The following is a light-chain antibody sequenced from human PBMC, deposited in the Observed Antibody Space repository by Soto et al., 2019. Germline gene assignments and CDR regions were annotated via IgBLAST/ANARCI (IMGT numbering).Light chain of an antibody. Sequence: EIVLTQSPGTLSLSPGERATLSCRASQRVSSSYLAWYQQKPVQAPRPLIYGASSRAIGIPDRFSGSGSGTDFTLTISRLEPEDVAVYYCQQYGSSPWTFGQGTKVEIK. CDR1: QRVSSSY. CDR2: GAS. V-gene: IGKV3-20*01. CDR3: QQYGSSPWT. J-gene: IGKJ1*01.